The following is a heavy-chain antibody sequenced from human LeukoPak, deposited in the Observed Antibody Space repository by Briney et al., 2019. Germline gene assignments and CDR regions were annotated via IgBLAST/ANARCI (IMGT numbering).Heavy chain of an antibody. CDR1: GFTVSSNY. J-gene: IGHJ4*02. CDR3: ARVGANDFSFDY. Sequence: PGGSLRLSCAASGFTVSSNYMSWVRQAPGKGLEWVSVIYSGGSTYYADSVKGRFTISRDNSKNTLYLQMSSLRAEDTAVYYCARVGANDFSFDYWGQGTLVTVSS. V-gene: IGHV3-66*01. D-gene: IGHD1-26*01. CDR2: IYSGGST.